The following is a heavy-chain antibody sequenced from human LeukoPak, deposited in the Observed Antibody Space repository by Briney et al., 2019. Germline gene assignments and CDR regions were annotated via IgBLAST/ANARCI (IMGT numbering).Heavy chain of an antibody. CDR2: MNPNSGNT. CDR3: ARGSISYYDFWSGYYDLGYYYYYMDV. Sequence: ASVKVSCKASGYTFTSYDINWVRQATGQGLEWMGWMNPNSGNTGYAQKFQGRVTITRNTSISTAYMELSSLRSEDTAVYYCARGSISYYDFWSGYYDLGYYYYYMDVWGKGTTVTVSS. D-gene: IGHD3-3*01. V-gene: IGHV1-8*03. J-gene: IGHJ6*03. CDR1: GYTFTSYD.